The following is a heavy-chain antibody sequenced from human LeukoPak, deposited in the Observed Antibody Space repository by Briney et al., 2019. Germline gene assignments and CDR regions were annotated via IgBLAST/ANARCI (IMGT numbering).Heavy chain of an antibody. CDR3: ARRVITVNSFDY. Sequence: GPLRLSCAASGFTFSNAWMSWVRQPPGKGLEWIGEIYHSGSTNYNPSLRSRVTISVDKSKNQFSLKLSSVTAADTAVYYCARRVITVNSFDYWGQGTLVTVSS. CDR2: IYHSGST. J-gene: IGHJ4*02. D-gene: IGHD3-22*01. CDR1: GFTFSNAW. V-gene: IGHV4-4*02.